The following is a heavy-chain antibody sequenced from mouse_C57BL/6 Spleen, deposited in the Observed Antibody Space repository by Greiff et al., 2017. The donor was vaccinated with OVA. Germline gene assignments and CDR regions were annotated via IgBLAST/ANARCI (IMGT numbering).Heavy chain of an antibody. V-gene: IGHV1-39*01. CDR1: GYSFTDYN. CDR2: INPNYGTT. Sequence: EVQLQESGPELVKPGASVKISCKASGYSFTDYNMNWVQQSTGKSLEWIGVINPNYGTTSYNQKFKGTATLTVDQSSSTAYMQLNSLTSEDSAVYYCARRGPYGNYGAYWGQGTLVTVSA. CDR3: ARRGPYGNYGAY. J-gene: IGHJ3*01. D-gene: IGHD2-10*02.